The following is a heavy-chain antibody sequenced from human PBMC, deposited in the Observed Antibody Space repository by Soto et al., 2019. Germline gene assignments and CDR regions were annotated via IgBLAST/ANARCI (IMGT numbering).Heavy chain of an antibody. CDR1: GYTFTSYD. J-gene: IGHJ5*02. V-gene: IGHV1-8*01. CDR3: ARTPHWSGTSFDP. Sequence: ASVKVSCKASGYTFTSYDINWVRQATGQGLEWMGWMNPNSGNTGYAQKFQGRVTMTRNTSISTAYMELSSLRSEDTAVYYCARTPHWSGTSFDPWGQGTLVTVSS. CDR2: MNPNSGNT. D-gene: IGHD1-1*01.